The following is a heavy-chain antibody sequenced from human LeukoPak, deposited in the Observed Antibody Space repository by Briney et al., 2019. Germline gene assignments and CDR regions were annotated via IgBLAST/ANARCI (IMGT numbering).Heavy chain of an antibody. V-gene: IGHV3-53*01. D-gene: IGHD2-2*01. CDR1: GFIVSNDY. CDR3: ARHVVPAAMYYYYYMDV. Sequence: PGGSLRLSCAASGFIVSNDYMSWVRQAPGKGLEWVSVIYRGGSTYYAGSVKGRFTISRDNSKNTLYLQMNSLRAEDTAVYYCARHVVPAAMYYYYYMDVWGKGTTVTVSS. J-gene: IGHJ6*03. CDR2: IYRGGST.